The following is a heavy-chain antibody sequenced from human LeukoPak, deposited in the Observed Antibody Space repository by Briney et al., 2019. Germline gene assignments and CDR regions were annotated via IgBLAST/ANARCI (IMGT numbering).Heavy chain of an antibody. CDR2: ISSSGGTT. CDR3: ARDPGDYYYYYMDV. J-gene: IGHJ6*03. D-gene: IGHD2-21*01. Sequence: GGSLRLSCAASGFTFSSYGMSWVRQAPGKGLEWVSAISSSGGTTYYADSVKGRFTVSRDNAKNSLYLQMNSLRAEDTAVFYCARDPGDYYYYYMDVWGKGTTVTVSS. V-gene: IGHV3-23*01. CDR1: GFTFSSYG.